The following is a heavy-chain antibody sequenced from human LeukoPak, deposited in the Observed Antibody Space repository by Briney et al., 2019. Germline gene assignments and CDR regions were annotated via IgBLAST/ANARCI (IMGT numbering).Heavy chain of an antibody. J-gene: IGHJ4*02. CDR1: GFTFSNYW. D-gene: IGHD3-10*01. CDR2: IKQDGSEK. Sequence: GGSLRLSCAASGFTFSNYWMSWVRQAPGKGLEWVANIKQDGSEKHYVDSVKGRFTISRDNAKNSLYLQMNSLGAEDTALYYCAKDFHGSGSYLFDYWGQGTLVTVSS. CDR3: AKDFHGSGSYLFDY. V-gene: IGHV3-7*03.